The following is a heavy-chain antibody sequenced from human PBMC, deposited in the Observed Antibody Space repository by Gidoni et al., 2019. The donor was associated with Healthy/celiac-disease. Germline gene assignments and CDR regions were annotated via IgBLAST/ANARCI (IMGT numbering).Heavy chain of an antibody. D-gene: IGHD6-19*01. CDR3: ARDIVRGAVAVIKYYYYYGMDV. CDR1: GFTFSSYA. CDR2: ISYDGSNK. V-gene: IGHV3-30-3*01. J-gene: IGHJ6*02. Sequence: QVQLVESGGGVVQPGRSLRPSCAAPGFTFSSYAMPWVRQAPGKGLEWVAVISYDGSNKYYADSVKGRFTISRDNSKNTLYLQMNSLRAEDTAVYYCARDIVRGAVAVIKYYYYYGMDVWGQGTTVTVSS.